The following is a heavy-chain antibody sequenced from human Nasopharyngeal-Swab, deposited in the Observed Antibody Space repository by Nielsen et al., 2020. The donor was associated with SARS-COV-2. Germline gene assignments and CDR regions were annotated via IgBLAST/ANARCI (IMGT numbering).Heavy chain of an antibody. V-gene: IGHV1-2*02. J-gene: IGHJ4*02. D-gene: IGHD1-26*01. CDR3: ARGVEWELAY. CDR2: ISPNSGAT. Sequence: ASVKVSCKPSGYTFIDYYIHWVRQAPGQGLEWMGWISPNSGATNYSQKFQGRVTVTRDTSITTAYMELSRLGSDDTAFYYCARGVEWELAYWGQGTLVTVSS. CDR1: GYTFIDYY.